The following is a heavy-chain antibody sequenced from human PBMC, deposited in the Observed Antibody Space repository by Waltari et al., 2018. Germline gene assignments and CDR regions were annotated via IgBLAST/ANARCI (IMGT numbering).Heavy chain of an antibody. CDR2: ISYDGSNK. D-gene: IGHD6-13*01. CDR1: GFTFSSYA. J-gene: IGHJ2*01. CDR3: ATGLGIAAAGFYWYFDL. V-gene: IGHV3-30*01. Sequence: QVQLVESGGGVVQPGRSLRLSCVASGFTFSSYAMHWVRQAPGKGLEWVAVISYDGSNKYYADSVKGRFTISRDNSKNTLYLQMNSLRAEDTAVYYCATGLGIAAAGFYWYFDLWGRGTLVIVSS.